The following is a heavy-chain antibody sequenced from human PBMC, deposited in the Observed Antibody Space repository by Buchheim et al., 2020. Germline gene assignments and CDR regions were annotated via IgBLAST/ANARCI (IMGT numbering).Heavy chain of an antibody. V-gene: IGHV3-21*01. CDR2: ISSSSSYI. J-gene: IGHJ6*02. D-gene: IGHD3-3*01. CDR3: AGRDYDFWSGRTSYYYYYYGMDV. CDR1: GFTFSSYS. Sequence: EVQLVESGGGLVKPGGSLRLSCAASGFTFSSYSMNWVRQAPGKGLEWVSSISSSSSYIYYADSVKGRFTISRDNAKNSLYLQMNSLRAEDTAVYYCAGRDYDFWSGRTSYYYYYYGMDVWGQGTT.